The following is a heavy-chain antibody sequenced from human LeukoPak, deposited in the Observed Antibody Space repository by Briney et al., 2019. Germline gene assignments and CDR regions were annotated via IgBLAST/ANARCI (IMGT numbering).Heavy chain of an antibody. Sequence: GGSLRLSCAASGFTLSSNYMSWVRQAPGKGLEWVSVIYSGGSTYYADSVKGRFTISRDNSKNTLYLQMNSLRADDTAVYYCARVRDGDYYDYWGQGTQVTVSS. CDR1: GFTLSSNY. CDR3: ARVRDGDYYDY. V-gene: IGHV3-66*01. D-gene: IGHD4-17*01. J-gene: IGHJ4*02. CDR2: IYSGGST.